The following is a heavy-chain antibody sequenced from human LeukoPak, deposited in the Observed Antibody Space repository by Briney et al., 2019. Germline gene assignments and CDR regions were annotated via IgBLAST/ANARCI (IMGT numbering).Heavy chain of an antibody. CDR1: GFTFSGYG. CDR3: AKLGMTTVTTDNY. Sequence: GGSLRLSCAASGFTFSGYGMHWVRQAPGKGLEWVAFIQYDGSDKYYADSVKGRFTISRDNSKNTLSLQMNSLRAEDTAVYYCAKLGMTTVTTDNYWGQGTLVTVSS. D-gene: IGHD4-17*01. CDR2: IQYDGSDK. V-gene: IGHV3-30*02. J-gene: IGHJ4*02.